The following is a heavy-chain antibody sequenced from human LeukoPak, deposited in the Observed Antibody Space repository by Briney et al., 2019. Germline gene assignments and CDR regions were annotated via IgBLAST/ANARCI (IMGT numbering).Heavy chain of an antibody. J-gene: IGHJ4*02. CDR3: ARRSGYDDNFDY. Sequence: SETLSLTCTVSGGSISSYYWSWIRQPPGKGLEWIGYIYYSGSTNYNPSLKSRVTISVDTSKNQFSLKLSSVTAADTAVYYCARRSGYDDNFDYWGQGTLVTVSS. D-gene: IGHD5-12*01. CDR1: GGSISSYY. CDR2: IYYSGST. V-gene: IGHV4-59*08.